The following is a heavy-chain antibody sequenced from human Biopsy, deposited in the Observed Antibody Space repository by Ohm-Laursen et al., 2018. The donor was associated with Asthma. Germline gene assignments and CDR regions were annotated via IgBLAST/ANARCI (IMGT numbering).Heavy chain of an antibody. V-gene: IGHV1-18*01. J-gene: IGHJ6*02. CDR3: ARAVDYSHYYGIGV. D-gene: IGHD3-10*01. CDR2: ISVYNGNT. Sequence: ASVKVSCKASGGTFSNYAITWVRQAPGQGLEWMGWISVYNGNTKVAQKLQDRVTMITDTSTSTAYMELRSLRSDDTAVYFCARAVDYSHYYGIGVWGQGTTVTVS. CDR1: GGTFSNYA.